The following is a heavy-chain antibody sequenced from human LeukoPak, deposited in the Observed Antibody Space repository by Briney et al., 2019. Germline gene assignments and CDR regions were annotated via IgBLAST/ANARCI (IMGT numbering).Heavy chain of an antibody. CDR3: ARDIVGGYYFDY. J-gene: IGHJ4*02. Sequence: KPSETLSLTCAVYGGSFSGYYWSWIRQHPGKGLEWIGYIYYSGSTYYNPSLKSRVTISVDTSKNQFSLKLSSVTAADTAVYYCARDIVGGYYFDYWGQGTLVTVSS. CDR2: IYYSGST. D-gene: IGHD3-16*02. CDR1: GGSFSGYY. V-gene: IGHV4-31*11.